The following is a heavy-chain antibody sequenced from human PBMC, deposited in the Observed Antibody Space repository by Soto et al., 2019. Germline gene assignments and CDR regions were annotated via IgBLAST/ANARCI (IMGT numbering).Heavy chain of an antibody. CDR1: GGSISSSNW. D-gene: IGHD6-19*01. CDR2: IYHSGST. J-gene: IGHJ5*02. CDR3: ARSYHIAVAGTNWFDP. Sequence: LEILSLTCAVSGGSISSSNWWSWVRQPPGKGLEWIGEIYHSGSTNYNPSLKSRVTISVDTSKNQFSLKLSSVTAADTAVYYCARSYHIAVAGTNWFDPWGQGTLVTVSS. V-gene: IGHV4-4*02.